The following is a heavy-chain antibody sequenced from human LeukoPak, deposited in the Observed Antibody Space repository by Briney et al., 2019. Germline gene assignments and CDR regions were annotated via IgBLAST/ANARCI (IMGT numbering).Heavy chain of an antibody. CDR1: GFSLSSYE. Sequence: PGGSLRLSCAASGFSLSSYEMSWVRQAPGKGLEWVCYISSSGSLIYYAASLKGRFTISKDNAKNSLYLQMNSLRVDDTAVYYCARESPSLGTVSYHYWGQGTLVAVSS. V-gene: IGHV3-48*03. CDR3: ARESPSLGTVSYHY. J-gene: IGHJ4*02. CDR2: ISSSGSLI. D-gene: IGHD2-8*02.